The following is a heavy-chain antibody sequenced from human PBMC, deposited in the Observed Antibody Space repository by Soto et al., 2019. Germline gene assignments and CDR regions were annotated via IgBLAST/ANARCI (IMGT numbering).Heavy chain of an antibody. Sequence: QVQLAQSGAEVKKPGSSVRVSCQTSRGTFNTSPISWMRQAPGQGLEWLGDILPVFGMVNYAQQFQDRLTGTPYESTSRVGMDVSRRTPEDAAVYSCATPHVRGRHYDLWSPPTASLYPEGLGGWGQGTTVIVSS. J-gene: IGHJ6*02. CDR2: ILPVFGMV. CDR1: RGTFNTSP. CDR3: ATPHVRGRHYDLWSPPTASLYPEGLGG. V-gene: IGHV1-69*01. D-gene: IGHD3-3*01.